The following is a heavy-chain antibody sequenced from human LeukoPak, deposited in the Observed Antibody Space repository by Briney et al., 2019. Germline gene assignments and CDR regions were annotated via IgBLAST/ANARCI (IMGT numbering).Heavy chain of an antibody. Sequence: AGGSLRLSCTASGFTFDDYTMHWVRQAPGKGLEWVSLISWNGGSTYYADSVKGRFTISRDNSKNSLYLQMNSLRTEDTALYYCAKERASYYYGSGSLGIDYWGQGTLVTVSS. CDR2: ISWNGGST. CDR3: AKERASYYYGSGSLGIDY. D-gene: IGHD3-10*01. J-gene: IGHJ4*02. V-gene: IGHV3-43*01. CDR1: GFTFDDYT.